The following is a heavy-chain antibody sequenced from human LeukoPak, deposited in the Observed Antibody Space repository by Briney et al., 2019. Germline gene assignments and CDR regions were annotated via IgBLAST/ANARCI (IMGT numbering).Heavy chain of an antibody. J-gene: IGHJ4*02. V-gene: IGHV3-23*01. Sequence: GGSLRLSCAASGFTFSSYAMYWVRLAPGKGLEWVSGIFGSGGSTHYADSVKGRFTISRDNSKNTLYLQMNSLRAEDTAVYYCAKDRYYYDSSGYYYYFDYWGQGTLVTVSS. D-gene: IGHD3-22*01. CDR3: AKDRYYYDSSGYYYYFDY. CDR2: IFGSGGST. CDR1: GFTFSSYA.